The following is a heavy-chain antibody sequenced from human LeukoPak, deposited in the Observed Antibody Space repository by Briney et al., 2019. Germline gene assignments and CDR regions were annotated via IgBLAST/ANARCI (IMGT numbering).Heavy chain of an antibody. CDR3: TNPPTVTQTRFDP. J-gene: IGHJ5*02. Sequence: PSETLSLTCTVSGGSISSSSYYWGWIRQPPGKGLEWVSDINGSGGSTYYADSVKGRFTISRDNSKNTLYLQMNSLRAEDTAIYYCTNPPTVTQTRFDPWGQGTLVTVSS. CDR2: INGSGGST. V-gene: IGHV3-23*01. D-gene: IGHD4-17*01. CDR1: GGSISSSSYY.